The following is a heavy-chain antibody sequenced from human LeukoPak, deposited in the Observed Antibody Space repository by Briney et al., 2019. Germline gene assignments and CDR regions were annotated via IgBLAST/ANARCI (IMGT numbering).Heavy chain of an antibody. CDR2: INPNSGGT. CDR3: ARSPSGWYGDY. J-gene: IGHJ4*02. Sequence: ASVKVSCKASGYTFTDYYIHWVRQVPGQGLEWMGRINPNSGGTSSARKFQGRVTVTRDTSISTVYMELSRLTSDDTAMYYCARSPSGWYGDYWGQGTLVTVSS. CDR1: GYTFTDYY. V-gene: IGHV1-2*06. D-gene: IGHD6-19*01.